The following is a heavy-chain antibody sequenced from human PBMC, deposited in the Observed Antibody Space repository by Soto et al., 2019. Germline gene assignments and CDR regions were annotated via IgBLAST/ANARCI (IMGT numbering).Heavy chain of an antibody. CDR2: IYYSGST. V-gene: IGHV4-59*01. CDR1: GGSISSYY. Sequence: SETLSLTCTVSGGSISSYYWSWIRQPPGKGLEWIGYIYYSGSTNYNPSLKSRVTISVDTSKNQFSLKLSSVTAADTAVYYCAREMYYDFWSGYSSGMDVWGQGTTVTVSS. D-gene: IGHD3-3*01. CDR3: AREMYYDFWSGYSSGMDV. J-gene: IGHJ6*02.